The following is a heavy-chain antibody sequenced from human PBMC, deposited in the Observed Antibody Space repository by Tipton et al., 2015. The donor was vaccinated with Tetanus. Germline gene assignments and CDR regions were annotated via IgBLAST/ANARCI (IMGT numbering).Heavy chain of an antibody. D-gene: IGHD1-14*01. CDR2: LSGSADRT. Sequence: SLRLSCAASGLSFSTYAMSWVRQAPGKGLEWVSSLSGSADRTFYAGPVKGRFTISRDNSKNTLYLQMNGLRVEDTAVYYCSAATGAHWGQGTLVTVSS. CDR3: SAATGAH. J-gene: IGHJ1*01. CDR1: GLSFSTYA. V-gene: IGHV3-23*01.